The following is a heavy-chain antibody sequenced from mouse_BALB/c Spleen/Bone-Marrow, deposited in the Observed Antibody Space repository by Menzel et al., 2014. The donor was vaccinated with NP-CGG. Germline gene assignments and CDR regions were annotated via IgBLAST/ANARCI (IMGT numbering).Heavy chain of an antibody. D-gene: IGHD2-4*01. Sequence: EVQLVESGAELVKPGASVKLSCTASGFNIKDTYMHWVKQRSEQGLEWIGRIDPANGNTKYDPKFQGKATITADTSSNTAYLQLSSLTSEDTAVYYCAMITTGAWFAYWGQGTLVTVSA. CDR1: GFNIKDTY. V-gene: IGHV14-3*02. J-gene: IGHJ3*01. CDR2: IDPANGNT. CDR3: AMITTGAWFAY.